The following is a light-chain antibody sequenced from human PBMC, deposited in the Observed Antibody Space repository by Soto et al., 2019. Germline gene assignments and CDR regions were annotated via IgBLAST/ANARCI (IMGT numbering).Light chain of an antibody. J-gene: IGLJ1*01. CDR1: SSNIGAGYD. Sequence: SVLTQPPSVSGAPGQRVTISCTGSSSNIGAGYDVHWYQQLPGSAPKLLIHGNTIRPSGVPDRFSGSKSGTSASLAITGLQAEDEADYYCQSYDSSLSGSYVFGTGTKVTVL. CDR2: GNT. CDR3: QSYDSSLSGSYV. V-gene: IGLV1-40*01.